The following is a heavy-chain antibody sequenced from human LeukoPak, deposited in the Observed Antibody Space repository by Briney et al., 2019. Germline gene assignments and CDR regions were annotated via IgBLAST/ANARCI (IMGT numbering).Heavy chain of an antibody. V-gene: IGHV4-59*11. Sequence: SETLSLTCTVSGGSISSHYWNWIRQPPGKGLEWIGYIYYSGSTNYNPSLTSRVTISVDRSKNQFSLKLSSVTAADTAVYYCAWGKLQHWFDSWGQGTLVTVSS. CDR3: AWGKLQHWFDS. D-gene: IGHD3-16*01. CDR2: IYYSGST. J-gene: IGHJ5*01. CDR1: GGSISSHY.